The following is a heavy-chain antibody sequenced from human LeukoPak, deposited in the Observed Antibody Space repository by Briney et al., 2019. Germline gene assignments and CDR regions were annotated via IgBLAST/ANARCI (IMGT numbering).Heavy chain of an antibody. J-gene: IGHJ4*02. V-gene: IGHV1-46*01. D-gene: IGHD4-23*01. CDR3: ARDYGGNDGFDY. Sequence: ASVKVSCKTSGYTFIDYYMHWVRQATGQGLEWMGIINPSGGSTSYAQKFQGRVTLTRDTSTSTVYMELSSLRSEDTAVYYCARDYGGNDGFDYWGQGTLVTVSS. CDR2: INPSGGST. CDR1: GYTFIDYY.